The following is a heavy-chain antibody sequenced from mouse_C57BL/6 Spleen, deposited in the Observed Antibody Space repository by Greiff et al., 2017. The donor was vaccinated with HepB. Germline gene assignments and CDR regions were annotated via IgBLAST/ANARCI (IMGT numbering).Heavy chain of an antibody. CDR3: ARRAIYYDYAWFAY. CDR2: IDPSDSYT. V-gene: IGHV1-69*01. J-gene: IGHJ3*01. CDR1: GYTFTSYW. D-gene: IGHD2-4*01. Sequence: QVQLQQPGAELVMPGASVKLSCKASGYTFTSYWMHWVKQRPGQGLEWIGEIDPSDSYTNYNQKFKGKSTLTVDKSSSTAYMQLSSLTSEDSAVYYCARRAIYYDYAWFAYWGQGTLVTVSA.